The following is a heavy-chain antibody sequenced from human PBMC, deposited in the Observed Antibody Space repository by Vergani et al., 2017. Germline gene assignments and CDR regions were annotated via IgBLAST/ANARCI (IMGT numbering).Heavy chain of an antibody. CDR2: MKQDGSVK. J-gene: IGHJ4*02. Sequence: VQLVESGGGVVQPGRSLRLSCAASGFTFSSYWMSWVRQAPGKGLEWVASMKQDGSVKYYVDSVKGRFTISRDNPKNSLYLQMNSLRAEDTAVYYCARDRQGNCSGGSCYRRSFDYWGQGTLVTVSS. CDR1: GFTFSSYW. D-gene: IGHD2-15*01. CDR3: ARDRQGNCSGGSCYRRSFDY. V-gene: IGHV3-7*03.